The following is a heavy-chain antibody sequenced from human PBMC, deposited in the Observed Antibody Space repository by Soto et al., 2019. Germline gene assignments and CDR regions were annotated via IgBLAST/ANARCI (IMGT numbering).Heavy chain of an antibody. Sequence: EVQLVESGGGLVQPGGSLRLSCAASGFTFSSYEMNWVRQAPGKGLEWVSYISSSGSTIYYADSVKGRFTISRDNAKNSLYLQMNSLRADDTAVYYCARATPNDPTVYFDYWGQGTLVTVSS. CDR3: ARATPNDPTVYFDY. J-gene: IGHJ4*02. CDR2: ISSSGSTI. V-gene: IGHV3-48*03. CDR1: GFTFSSYE. D-gene: IGHD4-17*01.